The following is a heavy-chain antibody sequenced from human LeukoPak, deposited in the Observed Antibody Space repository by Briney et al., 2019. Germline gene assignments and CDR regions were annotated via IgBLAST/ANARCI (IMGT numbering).Heavy chain of an antibody. CDR2: ISSSADST. V-gene: IGHV3-23*01. CDR1: GGSFSGYY. J-gene: IGHJ4*02. D-gene: IGHD3-3*01. CDR3: AKDGKRFLEWLLYQYYFDY. Sequence: ETLYLTCAVYGGSFSGYYWSWVRQAPGKGLEWVSAISSSADSTYYADSVKGRFTISRDNSKNTLYLQMNSLRAEDTAVYYCAKDGKRFLEWLLYQYYFDYWGQGTLVTVSS.